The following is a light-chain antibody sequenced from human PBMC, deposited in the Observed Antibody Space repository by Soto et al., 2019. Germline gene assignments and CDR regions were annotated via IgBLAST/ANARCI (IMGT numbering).Light chain of an antibody. V-gene: IGLV1-40*01. CDR3: QPSDSSAYV. J-gene: IGLJ1*01. Sequence: QSPLTQPPPLPGTPGQMVAFSCIGSSSNIGAGYDVHWYKQVPGSAPNRIIYGNSNRPSGVPDRFSGSKYGTSASLAVTGRHAQAAAVYYCQPSDSSAYVFGSGNKVTV. CDR1: SSNIGAGYD. CDR2: GNS.